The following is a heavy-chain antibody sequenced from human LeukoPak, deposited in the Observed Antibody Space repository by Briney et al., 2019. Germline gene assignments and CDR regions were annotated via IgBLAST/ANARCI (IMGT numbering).Heavy chain of an antibody. J-gene: IGHJ3*02. V-gene: IGHV1-24*01. CDR3: ATDQSAGYDFQTAPYAFDI. CDR1: GYTLTELS. Sequence: ASVKVSCKVSGYTLTELSMHWVRQAPGKGLEWMGGFDPEDGETIYAQKFQGRVTMTEDTSTDTAYMELSSLRSEDTAVYYCATDQSAGYDFQTAPYAFDIWGQGTMVTVSS. CDR2: FDPEDGET. D-gene: IGHD5-12*01.